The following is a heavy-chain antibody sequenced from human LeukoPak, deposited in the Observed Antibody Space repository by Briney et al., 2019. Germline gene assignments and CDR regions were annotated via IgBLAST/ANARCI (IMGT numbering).Heavy chain of an antibody. J-gene: IGHJ4*02. CDR2: ISSSSSYI. V-gene: IGHV3-21*01. CDR3: APEIAGIAAAGPRDY. Sequence: GGSLRPSCAASGFTFSSYSMNWVRRAPGKGLEWVSSISSSSSYIYYADSVKGRFTISRDNAKNSLYLQMNSLRAEDTAVYYCAPEIAGIAAAGPRDYWGQGTLVTVSS. CDR1: GFTFSSYS. D-gene: IGHD6-13*01.